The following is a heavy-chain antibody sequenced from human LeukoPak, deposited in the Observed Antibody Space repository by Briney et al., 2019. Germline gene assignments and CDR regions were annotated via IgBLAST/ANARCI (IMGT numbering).Heavy chain of an antibody. D-gene: IGHD3-9*01. CDR1: GFTFSTYA. J-gene: IGHJ4*02. Sequence: GGSLRLSCTASGFTFSTYAMHWVRQAPGRGLEWVAFISYDGSDKYYADSVKGRFTISRDNSKNTLYLQMNSLRAEDTAVYYCAEGDYDILTGTDYWGQGTLVTVSS. CDR3: AEGDYDILTGTDY. V-gene: IGHV3-30*04. CDR2: ISYDGSDK.